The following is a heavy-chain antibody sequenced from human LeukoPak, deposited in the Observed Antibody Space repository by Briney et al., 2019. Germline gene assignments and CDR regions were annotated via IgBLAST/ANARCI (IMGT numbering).Heavy chain of an antibody. CDR3: TTPTGCTCCDAFNI. CDR2: IKTKSDGGT. Sequence: GGSLRLSCAASGFTFTNAWMTWVRQVLGKGLEWIGRIKTKSDGGTEYAAPVNGRFTISRDDSKNTVYLQMKSLKTEDTGVYYCTTPTGCTCCDAFNIWGHGTTVTVSS. D-gene: IGHD2-8*02. V-gene: IGHV3-15*01. CDR1: GFTFTNAW. J-gene: IGHJ3*02.